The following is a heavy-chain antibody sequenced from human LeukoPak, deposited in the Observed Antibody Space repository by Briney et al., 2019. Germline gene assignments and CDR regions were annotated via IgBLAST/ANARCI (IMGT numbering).Heavy chain of an antibody. CDR3: ARAYYDILTGYYPFDY. Sequence: GGSLRLSCAASGFTFSSYSMNRVRQAPGKGLEWVSSISSSSSYIYYADSVKGRFTISRDNAKNTLYLQMNSLRAEDTAVYYCARAYYDILTGYYPFDYWGQGTLVTVSS. V-gene: IGHV3-21*01. D-gene: IGHD3-9*01. CDR1: GFTFSSYS. J-gene: IGHJ4*02. CDR2: ISSSSSYI.